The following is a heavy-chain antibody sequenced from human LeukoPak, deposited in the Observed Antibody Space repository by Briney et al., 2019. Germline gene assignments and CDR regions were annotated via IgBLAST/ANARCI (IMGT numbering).Heavy chain of an antibody. CDR1: GLTFTNAW. Sequence: PGGSLRLSCVASGLTFTNAWMSWVRQAPGKGLEWVGRIKSKTDGGTTEFAASVKGRFIILRDESKNTLYLQMNSLKTEDTAVYYCTTEEDNYDSRGYYYPQDYWGQGTLVTVSS. V-gene: IGHV3-15*05. J-gene: IGHJ4*02. CDR2: IKSKTDGGTT. CDR3: TTEEDNYDSRGYYYPQDY. D-gene: IGHD3-22*01.